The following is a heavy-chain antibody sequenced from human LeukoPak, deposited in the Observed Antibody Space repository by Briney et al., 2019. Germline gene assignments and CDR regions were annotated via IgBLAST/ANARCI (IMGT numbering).Heavy chain of an antibody. Sequence: SETLSLTCTVSGGSISSYYYWSWIRQPPGKGLEWIGYIYYRRSTNYNPSLKSRVTISLDTSKNQFSLTLSSVTAADTAVYYCARGVASGGLLDWGQGTLVTVSS. CDR1: GGSISSYYY. J-gene: IGHJ4*02. V-gene: IGHV4-59*01. CDR2: IYYRRST. D-gene: IGHD3-10*01. CDR3: ARGVASGGLLD.